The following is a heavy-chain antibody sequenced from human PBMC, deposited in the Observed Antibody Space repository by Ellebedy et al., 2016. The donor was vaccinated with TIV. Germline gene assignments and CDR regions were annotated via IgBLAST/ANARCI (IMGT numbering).Heavy chain of an antibody. V-gene: IGHV3-23*01. J-gene: IGHJ4*02. CDR2: ISGSGGST. CDR1: GFTFSSYA. CDR3: AKDSQYSGSY. D-gene: IGHD1-26*01. Sequence: GGSLRLXXAASGFTFSSYAMSWVRQAPGKGLEWVSAISGSGGSTYYADSVKGRFTISRDNSKNTLYLQMNSLRAEDTAVYYCAKDSQYSGSYWGQGTLVTVSS.